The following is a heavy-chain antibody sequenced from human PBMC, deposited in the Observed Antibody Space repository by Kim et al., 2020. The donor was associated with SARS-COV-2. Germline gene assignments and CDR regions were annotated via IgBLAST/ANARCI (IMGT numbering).Heavy chain of an antibody. CDR1: GGSISSSNW. Sequence: SETLSLTCAVSGGSISSSNWWSWVRQPPGKGLEWIGEIYHSGSTNYNPSLKSRVTISVDKSKNQFSLKLSSVTAADTAVYYCARRRIAAQHHFQHWGQGTLVTVSS. J-gene: IGHJ1*01. V-gene: IGHV4-4*02. D-gene: IGHD6-6*01. CDR2: IYHSGST. CDR3: ARRRIAAQHHFQH.